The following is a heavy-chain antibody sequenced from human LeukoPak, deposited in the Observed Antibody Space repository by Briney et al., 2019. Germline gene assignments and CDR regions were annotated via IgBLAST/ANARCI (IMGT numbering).Heavy chain of an antibody. CDR1: GYTFTGYY. Sequence: ASEKVSCKASGYTFTGYYIHWVRQAPGQGLEWMGRINPNSGVTNYAQKFQGRVAMTRGTSISTAYMDLSSLTYDDTAFYYCARSSMVDAASPGTWGQGTLVTVSS. J-gene: IGHJ5*02. V-gene: IGHV1-2*06. D-gene: IGHD2-15*01. CDR2: INPNSGVT. CDR3: ARSSMVDAASPGT.